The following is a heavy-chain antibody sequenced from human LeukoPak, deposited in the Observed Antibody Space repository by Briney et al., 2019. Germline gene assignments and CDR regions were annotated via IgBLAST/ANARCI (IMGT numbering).Heavy chain of an antibody. V-gene: IGHV5-51*01. Sequence: GASLKISCKGSGSSFTSYWIGWVRQMPGKGLEWMGIIYPGDSDTRYSPSFQGQVTISADKSISTAYLQWSSLKASDTAMYYCARLMPTYDSSGPPEYYFDYWGQGTLVTVSS. J-gene: IGHJ4*02. CDR3: ARLMPTYDSSGPPEYYFDY. CDR1: GSSFTSYW. D-gene: IGHD3-22*01. CDR2: IYPGDSDT.